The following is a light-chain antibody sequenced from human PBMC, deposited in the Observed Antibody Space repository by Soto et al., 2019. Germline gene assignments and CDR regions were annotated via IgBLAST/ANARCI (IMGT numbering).Light chain of an antibody. J-gene: IGKJ1*01. CDR1: QSISGW. CDR2: DAS. Sequence: DIQMTQSPSTLSASVGDRVTITCRASQSISGWLAWYQQRPGKAPKILIYDASSLESGVPSRFTGSGFGTEFTLTINSLQPDDSATYYCQQYNSYSSTFGQGTKVEIK. CDR3: QQYNSYSST. V-gene: IGKV1-5*01.